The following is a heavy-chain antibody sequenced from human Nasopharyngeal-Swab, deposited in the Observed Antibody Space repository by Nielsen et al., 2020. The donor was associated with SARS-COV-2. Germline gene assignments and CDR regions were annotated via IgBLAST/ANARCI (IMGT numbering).Heavy chain of an antibody. Sequence: GSLKISCAASGFTFSSYSMNWVRQAPGKGLEWVSSISSSSSYIYYADSVKGRFTISRDNSKNTLYLQMNSLRAEDTAVYYCARSLGSGWFDAFDIWGQGTMVTVSS. D-gene: IGHD6-19*01. CDR3: ARSLGSGWFDAFDI. J-gene: IGHJ3*02. CDR1: GFTFSSYS. CDR2: ISSSSSYI. V-gene: IGHV3-21*04.